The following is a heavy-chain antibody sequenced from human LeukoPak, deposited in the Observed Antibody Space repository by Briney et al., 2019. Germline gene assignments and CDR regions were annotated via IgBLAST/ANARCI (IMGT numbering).Heavy chain of an antibody. D-gene: IGHD3-9*01. CDR1: GFTFSSYA. CDR3: AKDPSEGRYFDWLPRSYFDY. CDR2: ISGSGGST. J-gene: IGHJ4*02. V-gene: IGHV3-23*01. Sequence: GGSLRLSCAASGFTFSSYAMSWVRQAPGKGLEWVSAISGSGGSTYYADSVKGRFTISRDNSKNTLYLQMNSLRAEDTAVYYCAKDPSEGRYFDWLPRSYFDYWGQGTLVTVSS.